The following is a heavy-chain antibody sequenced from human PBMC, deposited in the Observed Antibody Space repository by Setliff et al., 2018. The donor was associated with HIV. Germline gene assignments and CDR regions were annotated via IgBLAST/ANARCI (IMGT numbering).Heavy chain of an antibody. CDR3: AAGSGWRIEY. CDR1: GFTFRNYW. V-gene: IGHV3-7*01. D-gene: IGHD6-19*01. CDR2: IKQDGSEK. Sequence: PGGSLRLSCAASGFTFRNYWMNWVRQAPGRGLEWVANIKQDGSEKYYVDSVKGRFTISRDNPKNSLFLQMNSLRAEDTAVYYCAAGSGWRIEYWGQGILVTVSS. J-gene: IGHJ4*02.